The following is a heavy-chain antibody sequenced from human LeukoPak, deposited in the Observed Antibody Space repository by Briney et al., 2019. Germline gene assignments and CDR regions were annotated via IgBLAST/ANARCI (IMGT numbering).Heavy chain of an antibody. J-gene: IGHJ3*02. CDR1: GFTFGSLG. D-gene: IGHD3-16*02. V-gene: IGHV3-30*12. CDR3: ARWGPLGELSLFDAFDI. CDR2: VENDGTTK. Sequence: GGSLRLSCLASGFTFGSLGMHWVRQAPGKGLEWVAFVENDGTTKYYADSVKGRFSISRDNSKNTLYLQINSLRAEDTAVYYCARWGPLGELSLFDAFDIWGQGTMVTVSS.